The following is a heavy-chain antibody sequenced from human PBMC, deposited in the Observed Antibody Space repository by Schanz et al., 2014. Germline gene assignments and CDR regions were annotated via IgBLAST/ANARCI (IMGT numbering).Heavy chain of an antibody. CDR1: GGTLDTYK. J-gene: IGHJ6*02. V-gene: IGHV1-69*02. CDR2: IIPFLAVS. D-gene: IGHD3-16*01. CDR3: ARAGRGYAYPLNSYPMDV. Sequence: QVQLLQSGAAVKKPGSSVRVSCKASGGTLDTYKIAWVRQVPGQGLEWMGRIIPFLAVSNYAQDFQGRVTFTADRATSTVHMDLRSLRSEDTGLYYCARAGRGYAYPLNSYPMDVWGQGTTVIVSS.